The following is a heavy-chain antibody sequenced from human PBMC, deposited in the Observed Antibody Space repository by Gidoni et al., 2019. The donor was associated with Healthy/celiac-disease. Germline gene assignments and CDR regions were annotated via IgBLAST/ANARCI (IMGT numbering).Heavy chain of an antibody. CDR2: ISWNSGSI. CDR1: GFTFDDYA. V-gene: IGHV3-9*01. D-gene: IGHD3-22*01. CDR3: AKDDGDSSGYYSSYFDY. Sequence: EVQLVESGGGLVQPGRSLRLSCAASGFTFDDYAMHWVRQAPGKGLEWVSGISWNSGSIGYADSVKGRFTISRDNAKNSLYLQMNSLRAEDTALYYCAKDDGDSSGYYSSYFDYWGQGTLVTVSS. J-gene: IGHJ4*02.